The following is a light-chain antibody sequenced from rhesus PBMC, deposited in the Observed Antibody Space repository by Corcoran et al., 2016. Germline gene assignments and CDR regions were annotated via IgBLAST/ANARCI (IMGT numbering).Light chain of an antibody. CDR3: QQYNNWNT. V-gene: IGKV3-35*01. Sequence: EIVMTQSPATLSLSPGERATLSCRASQSVSSNLAWNPPKPGQAPRLPLYYASNRATGIPDRFSGSGSGTDVTLTISSLEPEDVGVYYCQQYNNWNTFGGGTKVELK. CDR2: YAS. J-gene: IGKJ4*01. CDR1: QSVSSN.